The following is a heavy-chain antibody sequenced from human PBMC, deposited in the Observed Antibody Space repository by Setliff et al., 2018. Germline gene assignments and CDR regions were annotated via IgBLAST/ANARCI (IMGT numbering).Heavy chain of an antibody. CDR1: GYTFRQSI. CDR2: SGVYSGNT. V-gene: IGHV1-18*01. CDR3: MRLVLFCSRTVCQRTSGDEA. J-gene: IGHJ5*02. Sequence: ASVKVSCKASGYTFRQSIVSWVRQAPGQGLEWLGWSGVYSGNTYSAQRFQGRVSLTTDESTNTAYLELRGLRSVDTAVYYCMRLVLFCSRTVCQRTSGDEAWGQGTLVTVSS. D-gene: IGHD3-9*01.